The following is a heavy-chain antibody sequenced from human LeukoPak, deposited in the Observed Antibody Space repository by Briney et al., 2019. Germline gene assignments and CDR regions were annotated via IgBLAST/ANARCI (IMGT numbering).Heavy chain of an antibody. CDR1: GFTFSSYA. Sequence: GGSLRLSCAASGFTFSSYAMSWVRQAPGKGLEWVSAISGSGGSTYYADSVKGRFSISRDNPKNTLHLQMNSLRAEDSAVYYCAKGTGIVMYYYYGMDLWGQGTTVIISS. CDR3: AKGTGIVMYYYYGMDL. J-gene: IGHJ6*02. D-gene: IGHD3-16*02. V-gene: IGHV3-23*01. CDR2: ISGSGGST.